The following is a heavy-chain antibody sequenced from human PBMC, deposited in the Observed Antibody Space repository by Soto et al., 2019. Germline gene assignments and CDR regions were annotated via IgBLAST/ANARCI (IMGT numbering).Heavy chain of an antibody. V-gene: IGHV3-23*01. CDR1: GFIFSNYA. Sequence: GGSLRLSCTASGFIFSNYAMNWVRQAPGKGLEWVSAISGSGGTAYYADSVNGRFTISRDNSKNTLDLQLSRLRAEDTATYYCTRGRDPRWRWYFDYWGQETLVTVSS. CDR3: TRGRDPRWRWYFDY. CDR2: ISGSGGTA. D-gene: IGHD3-3*01. J-gene: IGHJ4*02.